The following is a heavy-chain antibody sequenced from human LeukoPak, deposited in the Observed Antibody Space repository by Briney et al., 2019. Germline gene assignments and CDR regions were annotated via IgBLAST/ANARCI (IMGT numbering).Heavy chain of an antibody. CDR2: ISAYNGNT. CDR1: GYTFTSYG. D-gene: IGHD3-10*01. J-gene: IGHJ4*02. CDR3: ARGSTVYGSGSYYALFDY. Sequence: ASEKVSCKASGYTFTSYGISWVRQAPGQGLEWMGWISAYNGNTNYAQKLQGRVTMTTDTSTSTAYMELRSLRSDDTAVYYCARGSTVYGSGSYYALFDYWGQGTLVTVSS. V-gene: IGHV1-18*01.